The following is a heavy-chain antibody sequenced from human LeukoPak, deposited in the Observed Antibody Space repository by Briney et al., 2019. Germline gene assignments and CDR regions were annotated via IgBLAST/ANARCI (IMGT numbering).Heavy chain of an antibody. D-gene: IGHD3-22*01. CDR3: ARDLGLSSGYAYYYYGMDV. J-gene: IGHJ6*02. CDR1: GYTFASYG. V-gene: IGHV1-3*01. Sequence: ASVKVSCKASGYTFASYGIHWVRQAPGQGLEWMGWINAGNGNTKYSQKFQGRVTITRDTSASTAYMELSSLRSEDTAMYYCARDLGLSSGYAYYYYGMDVWGQGTTVIVSS. CDR2: INAGNGNT.